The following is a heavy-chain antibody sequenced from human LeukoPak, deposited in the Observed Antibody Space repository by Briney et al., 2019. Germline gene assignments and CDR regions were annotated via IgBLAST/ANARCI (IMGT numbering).Heavy chain of an antibody. J-gene: IGHJ2*01. CDR3: ARDEGVDASGYYSYWYFDL. CDR2: IYTSGST. D-gene: IGHD3-22*01. V-gene: IGHV4-4*07. CDR1: GGSISSYY. Sequence: PSETLSLTCTVSGGSISSYYWSWIRQPAGKELEWIGRIYTSGSTNYNPSLKSRVTISLDTSKNQFSLKLSSVTAADTAVYYCARDEGVDASGYYSYWYFDLWGRGTLVTVSS.